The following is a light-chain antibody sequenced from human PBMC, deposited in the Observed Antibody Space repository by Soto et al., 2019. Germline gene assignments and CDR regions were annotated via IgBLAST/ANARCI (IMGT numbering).Light chain of an antibody. V-gene: IGKV3-20*01. J-gene: IGKJ1*01. Sequence: EIVLTQSPGTLSLSPGERATLSCRASQSVSSSYLAWYQQKPGQAPRLLIYGACSRATGIADRFSGSGSGTDFTLTISRLEPEDFAVYYCQQYGSSLLWTFGQGTKVEIK. CDR3: QQYGSSLLWT. CDR1: QSVSSSY. CDR2: GAC.